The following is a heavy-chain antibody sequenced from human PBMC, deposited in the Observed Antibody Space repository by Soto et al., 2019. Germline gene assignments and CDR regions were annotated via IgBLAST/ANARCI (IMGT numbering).Heavy chain of an antibody. CDR2: IYSSGKT. Sequence: SETLSLTCTVSGGSLNNYNWNWIRQSAGTGLEWIGRIYSSGKTYYNPSLKSRVTLSLDMLNNQISLKVTSVTAADTAMYYCARERTYQIFGDVALDFWGLGTMVTLSS. CDR1: GGSLNNYN. J-gene: IGHJ3*01. V-gene: IGHV4-4*07. CDR3: ARERTYQIFGDVALDF. D-gene: IGHD3-3*01.